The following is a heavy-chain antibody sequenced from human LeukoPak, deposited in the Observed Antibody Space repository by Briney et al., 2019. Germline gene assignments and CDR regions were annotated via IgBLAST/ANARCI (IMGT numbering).Heavy chain of an antibody. V-gene: IGHV4-38-2*01. CDR2: IYHSGST. J-gene: IGHJ4*02. Sequence: SETLSLTCAVSGYSISSGYYWGWIRQPPGKGLEWIGSIYHSGSTYYNPSLKSRVTISVDTSKNQFSLKLSSVTAADTAVYYCASSGSTSLFGAYWGQGTLVTVSS. CDR1: GYSISSGYY. CDR3: ASSGSTSLFGAY. D-gene: IGHD2-2*01.